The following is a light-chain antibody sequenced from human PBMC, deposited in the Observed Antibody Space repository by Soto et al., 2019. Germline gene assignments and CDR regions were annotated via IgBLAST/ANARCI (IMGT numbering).Light chain of an antibody. Sequence: NFMLTQPHSVSESPGKTVTISCTRSSGSIANNYVQWYQQRPGSSPTTVIFEDNQRPSGVPDRFSGSIDTSSNSASLSISGLRTEDEADYYCQSYDRNTWVFGGGTKVTVL. CDR3: QSYDRNTWV. CDR1: SGSIANNY. V-gene: IGLV6-57*01. CDR2: EDN. J-gene: IGLJ3*02.